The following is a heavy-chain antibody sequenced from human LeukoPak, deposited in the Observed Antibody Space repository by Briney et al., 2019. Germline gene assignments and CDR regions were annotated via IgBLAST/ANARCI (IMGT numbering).Heavy chain of an antibody. D-gene: IGHD2-21*02. Sequence: PGGSLRLSCAASGFTITNYWMTWVRQAPGKGLEWVAVISYDGSNKYYADSVKGRFTISRDNSKNTLYLQMNSLRAEDTAVYYCAKDPLAYCGGDCYYYFDYWGQGTLVTVSS. CDR3: AKDPLAYCGGDCYYYFDY. CDR1: GFTITNYW. V-gene: IGHV3-30*18. J-gene: IGHJ4*02. CDR2: ISYDGSNK.